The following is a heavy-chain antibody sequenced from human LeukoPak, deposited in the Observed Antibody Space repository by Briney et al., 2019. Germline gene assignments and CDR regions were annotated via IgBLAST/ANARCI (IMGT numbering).Heavy chain of an antibody. CDR1: GFTFSTYW. V-gene: IGHV3-74*01. CDR3: TSDSPDYGMDV. Sequence: GGSLGLSCATSGFTFSTYWMHWVRQTPGKELEWVARINSDGRTTVYADSVRGRFAISRDNAKNTLYLQMNSLRAEDTAVYYCTSDSPDYGMDVWGQGTTVIVSS. J-gene: IGHJ6*02. CDR2: INSDGRTT.